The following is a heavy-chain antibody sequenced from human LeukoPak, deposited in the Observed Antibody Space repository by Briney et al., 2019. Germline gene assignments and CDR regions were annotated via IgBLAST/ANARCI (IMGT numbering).Heavy chain of an antibody. Sequence: ASVKVSCKASGGTFSSYAISWVRQAPGQGLEWMGGIIPIFGTANYAQKFQGRVTMTTDTSTSTAYMELRSLRSDDTAVYYCARDPCGGSSCHDAFDIWGQGTMVTVSS. CDR3: ARDPCGGSSCHDAFDI. CDR1: GGTFSSYA. V-gene: IGHV1-69*05. CDR2: IIPIFGTA. J-gene: IGHJ3*02. D-gene: IGHD2-15*01.